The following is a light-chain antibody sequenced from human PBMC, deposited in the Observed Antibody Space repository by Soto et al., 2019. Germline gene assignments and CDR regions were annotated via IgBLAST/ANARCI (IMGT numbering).Light chain of an antibody. Sequence: ALTQPASVSGSPGQSITISCTGTSGDIGGYYYVSWYQHHPGKAPKLLIYQVTNRPSGVSNRFSGSKSGNTASLTISGLQADDEADYYCTSYSSSDIFYVFGTGTKVTVL. CDR1: SGDIGGYYY. J-gene: IGLJ1*01. CDR2: QVT. CDR3: TSYSSSDIFYV. V-gene: IGLV2-14*01.